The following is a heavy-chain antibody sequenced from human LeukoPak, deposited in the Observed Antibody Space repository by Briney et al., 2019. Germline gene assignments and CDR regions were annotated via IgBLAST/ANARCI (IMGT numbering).Heavy chain of an antibody. V-gene: IGHV3-23*01. CDR3: AKRQGGWEPTDAFDI. J-gene: IGHJ3*02. CDR2: ISGSGGST. CDR1: GLTFSSYA. D-gene: IGHD1-26*01. Sequence: QPGGSLRLPCAASGLTFSSYAMSWVRQAPGKGLEWVSAISGSGGSTYYADSVKGRFTISRDNSKSTLYLQMNSLRAEDTAVYYCAKRQGGWEPTDAFDIWGQGTMVTVSS.